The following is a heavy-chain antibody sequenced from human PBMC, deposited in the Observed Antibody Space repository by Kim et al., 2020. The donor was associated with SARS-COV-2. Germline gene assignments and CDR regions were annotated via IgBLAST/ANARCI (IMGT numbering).Heavy chain of an antibody. D-gene: IGHD4-17*01. Sequence: SETLSLTCAVYGGSFSGYYWSWIRQPPGKGLEWIGEINHSGSTNYNPSLKSRVTISVDTSKNQFSLKLSSVTAADTAVYYCARGRGGTTVVTLGWCYYY. CDR1: GGSFSGYY. V-gene: IGHV4-34*01. J-gene: IGHJ6*01. CDR3: ARGRGGTTVVTLGWCYYY. CDR2: INHSGST.